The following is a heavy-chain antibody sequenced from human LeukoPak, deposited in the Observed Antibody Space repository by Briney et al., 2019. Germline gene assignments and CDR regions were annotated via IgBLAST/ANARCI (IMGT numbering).Heavy chain of an antibody. D-gene: IGHD6-19*01. J-gene: IGHJ4*02. CDR2: IYKSGST. CDR3: ARYEAVAGVFDY. CDR1: GDSISSGNYY. V-gene: IGHV4-61*02. Sequence: SQTLSLTCTVSGDSISSGNYYWNWIRQPAGKGLEWIGRIYKSGSTNYNPSLKSRVTISVDTSKNQFSLKLSSVTAADTAVYYCARYEAVAGVFDYWGQGTLVTASS.